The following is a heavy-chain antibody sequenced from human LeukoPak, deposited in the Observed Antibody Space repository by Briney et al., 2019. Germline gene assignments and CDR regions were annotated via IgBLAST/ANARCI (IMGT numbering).Heavy chain of an antibody. Sequence: PGRSLRLSCAASGSTFGFYAIDWVRQAPGKGLEWVAVISSDGSSEYYAESVTGRFTISRDNSKNTQYLQMNSLRVEDTAVYYCARDVVGMDVWGQGTTVTVAS. CDR1: GSTFGFYA. J-gene: IGHJ6*02. CDR3: ARDVVGMDV. V-gene: IGHV3-30*04. CDR2: ISSDGSSE.